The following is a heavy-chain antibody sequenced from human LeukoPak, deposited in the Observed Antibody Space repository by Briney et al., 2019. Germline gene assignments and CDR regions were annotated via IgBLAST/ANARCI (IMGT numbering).Heavy chain of an antibody. D-gene: IGHD2-15*01. J-gene: IGHJ4*02. CDR2: VSRTGGTK. Sequence: PGGSLRLSCAASGXTFSNIGMHWVRQAPGKGREWVAVVSRTGGTKYYGDSVQGRFTISRDNSKNTLYLQMNSLRAEDTAVYYCARDGEYCSGGSCYISTYYFDYWGQGTLVTVSS. CDR1: GXTFSNIG. V-gene: IGHV3-30*03. CDR3: ARDGEYCSGGSCYISTYYFDY.